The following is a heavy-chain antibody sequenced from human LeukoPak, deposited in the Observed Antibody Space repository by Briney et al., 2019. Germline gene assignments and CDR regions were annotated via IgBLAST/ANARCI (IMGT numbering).Heavy chain of an antibody. Sequence: PGGSLRLSCAASGFTFSSYSMNWVRQAPGKGLEWVSSISSSSSYIYYADSVKGRFTISRDNAKNSLYLQMNSLRAEDTAVYYCARANVCPRCHFDYWGQGTLVTVSS. V-gene: IGHV3-21*01. D-gene: IGHD3-16*01. CDR3: ARANVCPRCHFDY. CDR2: ISSSSSYI. J-gene: IGHJ4*02. CDR1: GFTFSSYS.